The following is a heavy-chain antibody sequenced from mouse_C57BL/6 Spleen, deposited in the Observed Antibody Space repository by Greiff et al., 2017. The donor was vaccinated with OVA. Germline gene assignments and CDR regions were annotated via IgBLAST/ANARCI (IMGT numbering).Heavy chain of an antibody. CDR1: GFSLTRYG. Sequence: VMLVESGPGLVAPSQSLSITCTVSGFSLTRYGVHWVRQPPGKGLEWLVVIWSDGSTTYNSALKTRLSISKDNTKSQVFLKMNSRQTDDTAMYYCARQGGNQAMDYWGQGTSVTVSS. V-gene: IGHV2-6-1*01. CDR2: IWSDGST. D-gene: IGHD1-1*02. J-gene: IGHJ4*01. CDR3: ARQGGNQAMDY.